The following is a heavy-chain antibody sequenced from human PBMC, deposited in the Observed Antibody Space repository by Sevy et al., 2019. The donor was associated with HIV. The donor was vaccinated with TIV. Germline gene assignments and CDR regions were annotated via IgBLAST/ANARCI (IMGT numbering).Heavy chain of an antibody. CDR3: ANEVYGGIAGAVTGEFDP. J-gene: IGHJ5*02. Sequence: GGYLRLSCAASGFTFDDYAMHWVRQAPGKGLEWVSGISWKSGSIGYADSVKGRFTISSDNAKNSLYLQMNSLRADDTALYCWANEVYGGIAGAVTGEFDPWGQGTLVTVSS. D-gene: IGHD6-13*01. CDR1: GFTFDDYA. V-gene: IGHV3-9*01. CDR2: ISWKSGSI.